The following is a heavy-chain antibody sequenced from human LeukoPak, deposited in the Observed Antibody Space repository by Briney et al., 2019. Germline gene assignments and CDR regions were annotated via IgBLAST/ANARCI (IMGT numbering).Heavy chain of an antibody. CDR2: IYYSGST. CDR1: GGSISSYL. Sequence: SETLSLTCTVSGGSISSYLWSWIRQPPGKGLEWIGYIYYSGSTNYNPSLKSRVTILVDTSKNQFSLKVSSVTAADTAVYYCARGQYSGSCFDNWGQGSLVTVYS. D-gene: IGHD1-26*01. CDR3: ARGQYSGSCFDN. V-gene: IGHV4-59*01. J-gene: IGHJ4*02.